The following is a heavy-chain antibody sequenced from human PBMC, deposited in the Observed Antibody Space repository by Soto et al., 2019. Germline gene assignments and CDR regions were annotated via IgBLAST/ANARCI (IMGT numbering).Heavy chain of an antibody. V-gene: IGHV3-30*18. J-gene: IGHJ6*02. CDR3: AKAVLAWLLRDSYGMDV. Sequence: PGGSLRLSCAASGFTFSSYGMHWVRQAPGKGLEWVAVISYDGSNKYYADSVKGRFTISRDNSKNTLYLQMNSLRAEDTAVYYCAKAVLAWLLRDSYGMDVWGQGTTVTVSS. CDR1: GFTFSSYG. CDR2: ISYDGSNK. D-gene: IGHD3-3*01.